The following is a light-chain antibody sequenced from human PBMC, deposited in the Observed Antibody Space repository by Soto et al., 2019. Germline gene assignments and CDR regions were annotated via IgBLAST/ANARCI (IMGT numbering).Light chain of an antibody. CDR1: SNIKNY. V-gene: IGKV4-1*01. CDR3: QQYYSAPYT. Sequence: DIVMTQSPDSLAVSLGERATINCKSTSNIKNYLVWYLQNPGQPPKLIYWASTRDSGVPDRFSVSGSGTDFTLTISSLQAEDVAVYYCQQYYSAPYTFGQGTKLEIK. CDR2: WAS. J-gene: IGKJ2*01.